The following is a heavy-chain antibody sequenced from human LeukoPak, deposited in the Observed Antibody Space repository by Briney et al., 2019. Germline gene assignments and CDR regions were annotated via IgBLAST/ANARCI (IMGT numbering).Heavy chain of an antibody. CDR1: GFTFSSYS. CDR3: ARDLLVVPAASIWDAFDI. Sequence: GGSLRLSCAASGFTFSSYSMNWVRQAPGKGLEWVANIKQDGSEKYYVDSVKGRFTISRDNAKNSLYLQMNSLRAEDTAVYYCARDLLVVPAASIWDAFDIWGQGTMVTVSS. V-gene: IGHV3-7*01. J-gene: IGHJ3*02. CDR2: IKQDGSEK. D-gene: IGHD2-2*01.